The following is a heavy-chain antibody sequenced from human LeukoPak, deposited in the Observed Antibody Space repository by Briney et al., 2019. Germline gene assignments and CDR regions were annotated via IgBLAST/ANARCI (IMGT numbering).Heavy chain of an antibody. Sequence: ASVKVSCKASGYTFTGYYMHWVRQAPGQGLEWMGWINPNSGGTNYAQKFQGRVTMTRDTSISTAYMELSRLRSDDTAVYYCARLTFGGVIVRDYWGQGTLVTVSS. CDR1: GYTFTGYY. D-gene: IGHD3-16*02. J-gene: IGHJ4*02. CDR3: ARLTFGGVIVRDY. V-gene: IGHV1-2*02. CDR2: INPNSGGT.